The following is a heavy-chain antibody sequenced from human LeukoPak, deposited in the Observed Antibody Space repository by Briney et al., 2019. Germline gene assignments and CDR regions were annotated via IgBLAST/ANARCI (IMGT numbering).Heavy chain of an antibody. CDR3: ARSAPDYGEHNFDY. D-gene: IGHD4-17*01. V-gene: IGHV2-70*04. CDR2: IDWDDDK. Sequence: SGPTLVNPTQTLTLTCTFSGFSLSTSGMRVSWIRQPPGKALEWLARIDWDDDKFYSTSLKTRLTISKDTSKNQVVLTMTNMDPVDTATYYCARSAPDYGEHNFDYWGQGTLVTVSS. CDR1: GFSLSTSGMR. J-gene: IGHJ4*02.